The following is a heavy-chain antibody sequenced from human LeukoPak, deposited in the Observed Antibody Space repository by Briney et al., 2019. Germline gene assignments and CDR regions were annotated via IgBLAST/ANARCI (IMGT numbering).Heavy chain of an antibody. V-gene: IGHV3-74*01. D-gene: IGHD1-26*01. CDR1: GFTFSSSW. J-gene: IGHJ4*02. CDR3: ARSRYGGSSDC. Sequence: AGGSLRLSCAASGFTFSSSWMHWVRQGPGKGLVWVSRINSDGSRTDYTDSVKGRFTISRDNAKNTLYLQMSSLRAEDTAVFYCARSRYGGSSDCWGQGTLVTVSS. CDR2: INSDGSRT.